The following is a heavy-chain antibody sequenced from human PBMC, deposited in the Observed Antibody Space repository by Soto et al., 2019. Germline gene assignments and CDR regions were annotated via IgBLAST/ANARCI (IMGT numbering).Heavy chain of an antibody. CDR2: IDPSDSYT. Sequence: ESLKISCKGSGYSFTSYWISWVRQMPGKGLEWMGRIDPSDSYTNYSPSFQGHVTISADKSISTAYLQWSSLKASDTAMYYCARQGAAIAVVPAQIGAKLGFDPWGQETRVTVSS. J-gene: IGHJ5*02. CDR3: ARQGAAIAVVPAQIGAKLGFDP. D-gene: IGHD2-2*01. CDR1: GYSFTSYW. V-gene: IGHV5-10-1*01.